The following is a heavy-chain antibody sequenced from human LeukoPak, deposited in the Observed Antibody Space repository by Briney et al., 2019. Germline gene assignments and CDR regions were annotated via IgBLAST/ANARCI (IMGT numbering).Heavy chain of an antibody. Sequence: PGGSLRLSCAASGFTFSSYGMHWVRQAPGKGLEWVAFIRYDGSNKYYADSVKGRFTISRDNSKNTLYLQMNSLRAEDTAVYYCAKDLPHYYGSGSYGDYWGQGTLVTVSS. CDR3: AKDLPHYYGSGSYGDY. CDR2: IRYDGSNK. D-gene: IGHD3-10*01. CDR1: GFTFSSYG. J-gene: IGHJ4*02. V-gene: IGHV3-30*02.